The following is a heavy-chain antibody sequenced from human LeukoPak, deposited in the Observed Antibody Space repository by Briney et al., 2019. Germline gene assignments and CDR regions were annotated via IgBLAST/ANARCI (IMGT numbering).Heavy chain of an antibody. CDR1: GYSFTSYW. D-gene: IGHD6-19*01. CDR2: IYPGDSDT. Sequence: GESLKISCKGSGYSFTSYWIGWVRQMPGKGLEWMGIIYPGDSDTRYSPSFQGQVTISADKSISTAYLQWSGLKASDTAMYYCARGSIAVAGSNWFDPWGQGTLVTVSS. CDR3: ARGSIAVAGSNWFDP. J-gene: IGHJ5*02. V-gene: IGHV5-51*01.